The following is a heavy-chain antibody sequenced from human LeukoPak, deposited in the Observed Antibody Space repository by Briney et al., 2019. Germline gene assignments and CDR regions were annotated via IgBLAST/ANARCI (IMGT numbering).Heavy chain of an antibody. CDR2: INSDGSIT. CDR3: ARDAVDTANAV. V-gene: IGHV3-74*01. CDR1: GFTFTTYW. J-gene: IGHJ6*02. Sequence: GGSLRLSCAASGFTFTTYWMHWVRQAPGKGLVWVSHINSDGSITSYADPVKGRFTISRDNAKNTLYLQMNSLRAEDTAVYYCARDAVDTANAVWGQGTTVTVSS. D-gene: IGHD5-18*01.